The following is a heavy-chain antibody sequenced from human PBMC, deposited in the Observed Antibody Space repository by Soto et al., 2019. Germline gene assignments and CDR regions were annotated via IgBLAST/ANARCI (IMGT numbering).Heavy chain of an antibody. V-gene: IGHV4-34*01. Sequence: ASETLSLTCAVYGGSFSGYYWSWIRQPPGKGLEWIGEINHSGSTNYNPSLKSRVTVSVDTPKNQFSLKLSSVTAADTAVYYCARGVPVLRFLEWFNDGMDVWGQGTTVTVSS. CDR2: INHSGST. D-gene: IGHD3-3*01. J-gene: IGHJ6*02. CDR1: GGSFSGYY. CDR3: ARGVPVLRFLEWFNDGMDV.